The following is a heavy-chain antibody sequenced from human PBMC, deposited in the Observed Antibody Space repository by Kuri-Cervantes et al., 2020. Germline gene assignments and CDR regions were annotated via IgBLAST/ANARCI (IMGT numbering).Heavy chain of an antibody. V-gene: IGHV1-69*06. D-gene: IGHD2-15*01. CDR1: GGTFSSYA. CDR3: ATALCSGGSCYLRRNWYFGL. J-gene: IGHJ2*01. Sequence: SVKVSCKASGGTFSSYAINWMRQAPGHGLEWMGAIIPLFRTPNYAQRSQGRVTITADISTYTAYMELCSLRSDDTAVYYCATALCSGGSCYLRRNWYFGLWGRGTRVTVSS. CDR2: IIPLFRTP.